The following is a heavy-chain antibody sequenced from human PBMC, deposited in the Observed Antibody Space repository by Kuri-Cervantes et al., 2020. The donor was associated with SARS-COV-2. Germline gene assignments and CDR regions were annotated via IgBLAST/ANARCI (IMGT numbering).Heavy chain of an antibody. CDR3: ARASTTGTTVDY. V-gene: IGHV1-18*01. Sequence: ASVKVSCKASGYTFTSHGISWVRQAPGQGLEWMGWISAYNGNTNYAQKLQGRVTMTTDTSTSTAYMELRSLRSDDTAVYYCARASTTGTTVDYWGQGTLVTVSS. CDR1: GYTFTSHG. CDR2: ISAYNGNT. J-gene: IGHJ4*02. D-gene: IGHD1-1*01.